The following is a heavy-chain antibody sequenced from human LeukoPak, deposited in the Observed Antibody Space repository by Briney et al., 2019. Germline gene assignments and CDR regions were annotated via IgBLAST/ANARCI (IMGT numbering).Heavy chain of an antibody. CDR3: ARGRRYCGGGCYPPEHYYFDY. D-gene: IGHD2-21*02. Sequence: SETLSLTCAVYGGSFSGYYWSWIRQPPGKGLEWIGEINHSGSTNYNPSLKSRVTISVDTSKNQFSLKLSSVTAADTAVYYCARGRRYCGGGCYPPEHYYFDYWGQGTLVTVSS. V-gene: IGHV4-34*01. CDR2: INHSGST. CDR1: GGSFSGYY. J-gene: IGHJ4*02.